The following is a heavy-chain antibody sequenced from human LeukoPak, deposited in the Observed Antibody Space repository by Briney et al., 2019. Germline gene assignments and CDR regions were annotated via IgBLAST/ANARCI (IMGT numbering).Heavy chain of an antibody. Sequence: ASVKVSCKASGYSFTKNAMNWVRQAPGQGLEWMGWVSTYNGDTKYAQKFQGRVTMTTDTPTRTAYMELRSLTSDDTAVYYCARAERTAITHDYWGQGSLVTVSS. V-gene: IGHV1-18*01. CDR1: GYSFTKNA. CDR3: ARAERTAITHDY. J-gene: IGHJ4*02. D-gene: IGHD5-18*01. CDR2: VSTYNGDT.